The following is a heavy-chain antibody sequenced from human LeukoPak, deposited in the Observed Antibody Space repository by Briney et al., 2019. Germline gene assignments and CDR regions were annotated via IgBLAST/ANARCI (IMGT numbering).Heavy chain of an antibody. CDR3: ARDLTFGYSSGWDAFDI. V-gene: IGHV3-7*01. J-gene: IGHJ3*02. Sequence: GGSLRLSCAASGFTFSSYWMNWVRQAPGKGLEWVAKIKKDGSEKYYVDSVKGRFTISRDNAKKSLYLQMNSLRAEDTAVYYCARDLTFGYSSGWDAFDIWGQGTMVTVSS. CDR1: GFTFSSYW. D-gene: IGHD6-19*01. CDR2: IKKDGSEK.